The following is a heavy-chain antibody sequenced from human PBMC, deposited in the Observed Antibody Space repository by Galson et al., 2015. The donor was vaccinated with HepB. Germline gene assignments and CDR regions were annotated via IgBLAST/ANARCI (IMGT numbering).Heavy chain of an antibody. V-gene: IGHV1-3*01. Sequence: SVKVSCKASGYTFTSYAMHWVRQAPGQRLEWMGWINAGNGNTKYSQKFQGRVTITRDTSASTAYMELSSLRSEDTAVYYCARDFYYYGSGRGSHYYGMDVWGQGTTVTVSS. J-gene: IGHJ6*02. CDR1: GYTFTSYA. D-gene: IGHD3-10*01. CDR3: ARDFYYYGSGRGSHYYGMDV. CDR2: INAGNGNT.